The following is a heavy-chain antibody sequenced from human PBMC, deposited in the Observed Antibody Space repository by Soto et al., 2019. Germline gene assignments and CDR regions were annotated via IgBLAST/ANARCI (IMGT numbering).Heavy chain of an antibody. J-gene: IGHJ5*02. V-gene: IGHV4-59*01. D-gene: IGHD4-17*01. CDR3: ASLSPAIHGDYALDP. CDR2: IYYSGST. Sequence: SETLSLTCTVSGGSISRFYWSWIRQPPGKGLEWIGYIYYSGSTNYNPSLKSRVTISVDTSKNQFSLKLSSVTAADTAVYYCASLSPAIHGDYALDPWGQGTLVTVSS. CDR1: GGSISRFY.